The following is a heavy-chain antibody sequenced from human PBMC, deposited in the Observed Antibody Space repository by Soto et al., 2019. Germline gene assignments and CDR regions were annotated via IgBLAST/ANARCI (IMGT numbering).Heavy chain of an antibody. D-gene: IGHD5-12*01. CDR3: ARDRRWLRFYGMDV. J-gene: IGHJ6*02. CDR1: GYTFTVYY. V-gene: IGHV1-2*04. Sequence: GASVKVSCKASGYTFTVYYMHWVRQAPGQGLEWMGWINPNSGGTNYAQKFQGWVTMTRDTSISTAYMELSRLRSDDTAAYYCARDRRWLRFYGMDVWGQGTTVTVSS. CDR2: INPNSGGT.